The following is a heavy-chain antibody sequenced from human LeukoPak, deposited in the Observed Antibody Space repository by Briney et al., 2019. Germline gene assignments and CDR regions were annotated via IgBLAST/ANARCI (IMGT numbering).Heavy chain of an antibody. Sequence: PSETLSLTCTVSGESMTNYYWNWIRQPPGKRLEWIGYIHHSGTTNYNPSLKSRLTMSVDTSKNQFSLKLTSVSAADTAMYFSARTGSLMGRFFDYRGQGIQVIVSS. CDR3: ARTGSLMGRFFDY. CDR2: IHHSGTT. D-gene: IGHD3-10*01. V-gene: IGHV4-59*01. J-gene: IGHJ4*02. CDR1: GESMTNYY.